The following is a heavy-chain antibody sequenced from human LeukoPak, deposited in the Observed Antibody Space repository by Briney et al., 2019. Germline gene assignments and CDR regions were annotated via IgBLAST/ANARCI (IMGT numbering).Heavy chain of an antibody. Sequence: SETLSLTCTVSGGSISSYYWSWIRQPPGKRLEWIGYIYYSGSTNYNPSLKSRVTISVDTSKNQFSLKLSSVTAADTAVYYCAISVYGYFDPWGQGTPVTVSS. D-gene: IGHD3-16*02. CDR3: AISVYGYFDP. J-gene: IGHJ5*02. V-gene: IGHV4-59*01. CDR1: GGSISSYY. CDR2: IYYSGST.